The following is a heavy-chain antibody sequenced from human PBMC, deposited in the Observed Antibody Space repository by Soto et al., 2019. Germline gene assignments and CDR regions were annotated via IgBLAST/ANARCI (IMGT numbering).Heavy chain of an antibody. V-gene: IGHV3-53*01. CDR2: YYSGGGI. J-gene: IGHJ6*02. Sequence: SGGSLRLSCAASGFTVSSTYMSWVRQVPGKGLEWVSVYYSGGGIYYAEAVEGRFTISGDNSKNTLYLQMNSLRAEDTAVYYCARDLGCSGGSCYSGYYYYGMDVWGQGTTVTVSS. CDR3: ARDLGCSGGSCYSGYYYYGMDV. CDR1: GFTVSSTY. D-gene: IGHD2-15*01.